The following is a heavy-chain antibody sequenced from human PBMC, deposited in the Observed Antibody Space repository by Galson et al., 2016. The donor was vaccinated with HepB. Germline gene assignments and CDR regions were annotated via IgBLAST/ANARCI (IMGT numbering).Heavy chain of an antibody. Sequence: SETLSLTCAVSGGSISSRHWWSWVRQSPGTGMEWIGQIYHSGTANYNPSHRSRVTISMDKSKNQFSLDLSSVTAADTAVYFCARTMDGYYTSSSGFDCWGQGTLVTVSS. CDR3: ARTMDGYYTSSSGFDC. CDR1: GGSISSRHW. CDR2: IYHSGTA. V-gene: IGHV4-4*02. J-gene: IGHJ4*02. D-gene: IGHD6-6*01.